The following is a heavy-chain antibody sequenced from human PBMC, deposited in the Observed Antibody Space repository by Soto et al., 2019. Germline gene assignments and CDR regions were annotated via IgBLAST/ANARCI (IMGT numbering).Heavy chain of an antibody. CDR3: ARRGYGGYGGGDAFDI. Sequence: GESLKISCKGSGYSFTSYWISWVRQMPGKGLEWMGRIDPSDSYTNYSPSFQGHVTISADKSVSTAYLQWSSLKASDNAMYYCARRGYGGYGGGDAFDIWGQGTMVTVSS. D-gene: IGHD5-12*01. CDR1: GYSFTSYW. J-gene: IGHJ3*02. CDR2: IDPSDSYT. V-gene: IGHV5-10-1*01.